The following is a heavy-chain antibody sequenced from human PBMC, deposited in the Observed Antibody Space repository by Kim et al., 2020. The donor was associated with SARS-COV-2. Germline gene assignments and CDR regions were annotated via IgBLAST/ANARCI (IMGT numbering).Heavy chain of an antibody. CDR3: AREYSSGWADAFDI. CDR1: GFTFSSYW. D-gene: IGHD6-19*01. J-gene: IGHJ3*02. Sequence: GGSLRLSCAASGFTFSSYWMHWVRQAPGKGLVWVSRINSDGSSTSYADSVKGRFTISRDNAKNTLYLQMNSLRAEDTAVYYCAREYSSGWADAFDIWGQGTMVTVSS. V-gene: IGHV3-74*01. CDR2: INSDGSST.